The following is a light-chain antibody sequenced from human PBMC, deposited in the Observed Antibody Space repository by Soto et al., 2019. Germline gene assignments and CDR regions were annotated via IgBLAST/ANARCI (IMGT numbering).Light chain of an antibody. CDR1: SSDVGGYNY. CDR2: EVS. Sequence: QSALPQPASVSGSPGQSITISCTGTSSDVGGYNYVSWYQQHPGKAPKLMIYEVSKWPSGVSDRFSGSMSGNTASLTISGLQAEDEADHYCSSYTSNSTPYVFGTGTKVTVL. V-gene: IGLV2-14*01. J-gene: IGLJ1*01. CDR3: SSYTSNSTPYV.